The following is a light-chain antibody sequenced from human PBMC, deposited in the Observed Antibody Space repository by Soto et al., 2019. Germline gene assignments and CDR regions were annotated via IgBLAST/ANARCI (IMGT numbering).Light chain of an antibody. J-gene: IGKJ1*01. Sequence: EIVLTQSPGTLSLSPGERATLSCRASQSVNPYSLAWYQQKPGQAPRLLIYSASSRATGIPDRFSGSGSGTDFTITISRLEREDFVVYYCQNYGSSPWTFGQGTKVEIK. CDR1: QSVNPYS. CDR2: SAS. V-gene: IGKV3-20*01. CDR3: QNYGSSPWT.